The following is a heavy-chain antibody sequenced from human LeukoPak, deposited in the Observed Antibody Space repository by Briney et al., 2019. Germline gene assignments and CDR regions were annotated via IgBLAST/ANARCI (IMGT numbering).Heavy chain of an antibody. J-gene: IGHJ5*02. CDR3: ARVMTTVTNGWFDP. V-gene: IGHV3-21*01. Sequence: GGSLRLSCAASGFTFSSYSMNWVRQAPGKGLEWVSSISSSSSYIYYADSVKGRFTISRDNAKNSLYLQMNSLRAEDTAVYYCARVMTTVTNGWFDPWGQGTLVTVST. CDR2: ISSSSSYI. CDR1: GFTFSSYS. D-gene: IGHD4-17*01.